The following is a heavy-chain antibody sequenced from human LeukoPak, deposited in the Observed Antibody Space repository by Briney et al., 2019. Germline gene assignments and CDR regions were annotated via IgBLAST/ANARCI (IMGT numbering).Heavy chain of an antibody. CDR1: GLVFSRYG. D-gene: IGHD3-22*01. V-gene: IGHV3-30*02. Sequence: GGSLRLSCAASGLVFSRYGMHWVRQAPGKGLEWVTFIRSDGTKTYCASSVRGRFTISRDNSNNTLYLQMNSLRPEDTGVYYCTKDDTSGYSGSYWGQGTLVTVSS. J-gene: IGHJ4*02. CDR3: TKDDTSGYSGSY. CDR2: IRSDGTKT.